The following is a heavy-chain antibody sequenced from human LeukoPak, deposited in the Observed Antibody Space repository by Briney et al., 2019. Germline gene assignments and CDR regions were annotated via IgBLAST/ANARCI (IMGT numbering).Heavy chain of an antibody. V-gene: IGHV4-59*01. J-gene: IGHJ3*02. Sequence: SETLSLTSTVSGGSISSYYWSWIRQPPGKGLEWIGYIYYSGSTNYNPSLKSRVTISVDTSKNQFSLKLSSVTAADTAVYYCARIRGYDGAFDIWGQGTMVTVSS. D-gene: IGHD5-12*01. CDR1: GGSISSYY. CDR2: IYYSGST. CDR3: ARIRGYDGAFDI.